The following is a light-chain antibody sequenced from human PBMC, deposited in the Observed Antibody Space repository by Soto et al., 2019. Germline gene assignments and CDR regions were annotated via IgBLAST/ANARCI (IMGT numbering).Light chain of an antibody. Sequence: QSVLTQPPSVSGAPGQRVTISCTGSSSNIGAGYDVHWYQQLPGTAPKLLIYGNSNRPSGVPDRFSGSKSGTSASLAITGLQDADEADYYSQSYDSSLSGSVFGGGTKLTVL. V-gene: IGLV1-40*01. J-gene: IGLJ2*01. CDR2: GNS. CDR3: QSYDSSLSGSV. CDR1: SSNIGAGYD.